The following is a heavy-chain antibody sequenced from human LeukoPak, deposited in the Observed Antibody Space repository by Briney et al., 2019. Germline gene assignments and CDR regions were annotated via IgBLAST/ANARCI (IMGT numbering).Heavy chain of an antibody. D-gene: IGHD3-9*01. Sequence: PSETLSLTCTVSGGSISISPYYWRRIRQHPGKGLEWIGRIYYSGSTYYNPSLKSRLTISVDQSKNQFSLKLSSVTAADTAVYYCARGELIYDILTGHNQYFFDYWGQGTLVTVSS. CDR2: IYYSGST. J-gene: IGHJ4*02. CDR3: ARGELIYDILTGHNQYFFDY. CDR1: GGSISISPYY. V-gene: IGHV4-39*01.